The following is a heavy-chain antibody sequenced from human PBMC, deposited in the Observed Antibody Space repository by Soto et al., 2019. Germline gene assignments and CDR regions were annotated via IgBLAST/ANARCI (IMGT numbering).Heavy chain of an antibody. J-gene: IGHJ4*02. D-gene: IGHD6-13*01. CDR2: FDPEDGET. CDR1: GYTLTELS. V-gene: IGHV1-24*01. CDR3: ATPPPMGQQLVRDY. Sequence: ASVKISCKVSGYTLTELSMHWVRQAPGKGLEWMGGFDPEDGETIYAQKFQGRVTMTEDTSTETAYMELSSLRSEDTAVYYCATPPPMGQQLVRDYWGQGTLVTVSS.